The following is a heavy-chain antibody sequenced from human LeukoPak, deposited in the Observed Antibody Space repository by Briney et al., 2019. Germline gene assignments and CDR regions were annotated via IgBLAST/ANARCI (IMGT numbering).Heavy chain of an antibody. Sequence: PGGSLRLSCAASGFTFSSYAMSWVRQAPGKGLEWVSAISGSGGSTYYADSVKGRFTISRDNSKNTLYLQMNTLRAEDTAVYYCASGGTLSVGFDYWGQGTLVTVSS. CDR2: ISGSGGST. CDR3: ASGGTLSVGFDY. J-gene: IGHJ4*02. CDR1: GFTFSSYA. D-gene: IGHD2/OR15-2a*01. V-gene: IGHV3-23*01.